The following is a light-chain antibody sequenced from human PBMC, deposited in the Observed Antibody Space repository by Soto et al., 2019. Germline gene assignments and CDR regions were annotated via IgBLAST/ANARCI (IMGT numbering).Light chain of an antibody. J-gene: IGLJ1*01. V-gene: IGLV2-11*01. CDR2: DVS. Sequence: QSALTQPRSVSGSPGQSVTISCTGTSRDIGGYYYVSWYQQRPGKAPKVMIYDVSQRPSGVPDRFSGSKSGNTASLTISGLQADDEADYYCCSYAGPHSLYVFGTGTKLTVL. CDR1: SRDIGGYYY. CDR3: CSYAGPHSLYV.